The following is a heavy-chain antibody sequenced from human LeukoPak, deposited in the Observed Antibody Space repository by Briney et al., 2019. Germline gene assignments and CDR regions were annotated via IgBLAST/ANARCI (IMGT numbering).Heavy chain of an antibody. J-gene: IGHJ4*02. CDR1: GFTFSNFG. V-gene: IGHV3-23*01. CDR3: AKTNGYYDY. D-gene: IGHD3-22*01. CDR2: ISGGGDTT. Sequence: GGSLRLSCAASGFTFSNFGMSWVPQAQGRGLEWVSGISGGGDTTYYAESVKGRFTISRDNSKNTLFLQMNSLSAEDTAVYYCAKTNGYYDYWGQGTLVAVSS.